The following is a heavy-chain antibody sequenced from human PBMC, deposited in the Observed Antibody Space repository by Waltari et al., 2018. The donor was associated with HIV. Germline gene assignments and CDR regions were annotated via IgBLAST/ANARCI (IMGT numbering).Heavy chain of an antibody. CDR1: GYSFTGYA. CDR3: ARDLLDSGGR. J-gene: IGHJ4*02. D-gene: IGHD3-10*01. Sequence: QVQLVQTGAEVKKPGASGKVSCHASGYSFTGYAMHWVRQAPGQGLEWMGGINAGNGNTKYSQKFQGRVTITRDTSASTAYMELSSLRSEDTAVYYGARDLLDSGGRWGQGTLVTVSS. V-gene: IGHV1-3*01. CDR2: INAGNGNT.